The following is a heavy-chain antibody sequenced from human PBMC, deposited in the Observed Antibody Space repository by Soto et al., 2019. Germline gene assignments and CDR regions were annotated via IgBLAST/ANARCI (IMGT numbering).Heavy chain of an antibody. D-gene: IGHD7-27*01. CDR3: ARELGKWYFDL. J-gene: IGHJ2*01. Sequence: LSLTCAASGFTFSSYSMNWVRQAPGKGLEWVSSISSSSSYIYYADSVKGRFTISRDNAKNSVYLQMNSLRAEDTAVYYCARELGKWYFDLWGRGTLVTVSS. CDR2: ISSSSSYI. V-gene: IGHV3-21*01. CDR1: GFTFSSYS.